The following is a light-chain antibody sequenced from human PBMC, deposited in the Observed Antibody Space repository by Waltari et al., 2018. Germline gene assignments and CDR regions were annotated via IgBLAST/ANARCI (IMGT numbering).Light chain of an antibody. CDR2: GAS. J-gene: IGKJ1*01. CDR3: QKYESLPAT. Sequence: EIVLTQSPGTLSLSPGERATLSCRASQSVGRSLAWYQQKPGQAPRLLIYGASNRATGIPDRFSGSGFATDFSLTISRLEPEDLAVYYCQKYESLPATFGQGTKVEIK. CDR1: QSVGRS. V-gene: IGKV3-20*01.